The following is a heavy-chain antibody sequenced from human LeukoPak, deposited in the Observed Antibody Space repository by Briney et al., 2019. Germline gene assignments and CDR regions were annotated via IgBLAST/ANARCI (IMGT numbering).Heavy chain of an antibody. V-gene: IGHV4-31*03. D-gene: IGHD5-18*01. CDR1: GGSISSVGYY. CDR2: IYYSGST. Sequence: SETLSLTCTVSGGSISSVGYYWSWIRHHPGKGLEGIGYIYYSGSTYYNPFLKSRVTISVATSKNQFSLKLSSVTAADTAVYYCVRGYSYGYLFDYWGQGTLVTVSS. J-gene: IGHJ4*02. CDR3: VRGYSYGYLFDY.